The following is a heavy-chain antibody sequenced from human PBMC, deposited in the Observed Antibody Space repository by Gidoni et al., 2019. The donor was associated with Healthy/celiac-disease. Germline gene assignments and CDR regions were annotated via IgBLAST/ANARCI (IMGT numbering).Heavy chain of an antibody. CDR1: GYTLTELS. D-gene: IGHD5-12*01. CDR3: ATGEYGGYHGY. J-gene: IGHJ4*02. V-gene: IGHV1-24*01. Sequence: VQAVPVGAGGEKPGGSGKVPRQGSGYTLTELSMHWVRQAPGKGLEWMGGFDPEDGETIYAQKFQGRVTMTEDTSTDTAYMELSSLRSEDTAVYYCATGEYGGYHGYWGQGTLVTVSS. CDR2: FDPEDGET.